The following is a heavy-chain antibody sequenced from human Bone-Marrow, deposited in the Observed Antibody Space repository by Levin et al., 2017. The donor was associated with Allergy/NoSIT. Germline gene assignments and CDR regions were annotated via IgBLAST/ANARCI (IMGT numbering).Heavy chain of an antibody. CDR2: ISGSGSTI. CDR3: AREGAYYFDH. V-gene: IGHV3-48*03. CDR1: GFAFSSYE. D-gene: IGHD4/OR15-4a*01. Sequence: GESLKISCAASGFAFSSYEMHWVRQAPGKGLEWLSYISGSGSTIYYADSVKGRFTISRDNAKNSLYLQMNSLRAEDTAVYYCAREGAYYFDHWGQGTLVTVSS. J-gene: IGHJ4*02.